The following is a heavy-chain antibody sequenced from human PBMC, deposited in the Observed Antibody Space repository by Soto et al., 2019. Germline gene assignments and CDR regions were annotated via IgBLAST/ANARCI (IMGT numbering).Heavy chain of an antibody. CDR1: GFTFSSYA. CDR2: ISGSGGST. J-gene: IGHJ4*02. CDR3: AKDRGFSYGYDY. D-gene: IGHD5-18*01. Sequence: GGSLRLSCAASGFTFSSYAMSWVRQVPGKGLEWVSGISGSGGSTHYADSVKGRFTISRDNSKNTLYLQMNSLRAEDTAVYYCAKDRGFSYGYDYWGQGTLVTVSS. V-gene: IGHV3-23*01.